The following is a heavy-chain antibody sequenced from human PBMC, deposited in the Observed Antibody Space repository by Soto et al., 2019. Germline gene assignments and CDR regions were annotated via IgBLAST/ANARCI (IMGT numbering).Heavy chain of an antibody. D-gene: IGHD3-16*02. CDR3: TSLYYGH. J-gene: IGHJ4*02. V-gene: IGHV3-15*01. CDR2: IKSKTDGGTT. Sequence: GGSLRLSCAASEFTFTYAWMSWVRQAPGKGLEWVGRIKSKTDGGTTDYAAPVKGRFTISRDESQNTLYLQMNSLKTEDTAVYYCTSLYYGHWGQGTLVTVS. CDR1: EFTFTYAW.